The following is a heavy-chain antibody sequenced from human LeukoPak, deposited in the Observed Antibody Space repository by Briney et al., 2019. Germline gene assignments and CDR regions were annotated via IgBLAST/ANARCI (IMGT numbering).Heavy chain of an antibody. CDR3: GRGEDCSGGRCVDGFDI. Sequence: GGSLRLSCAASGFTFSDQYMDWVRQAPGKGLEWVGRTGNKANSYTTEYAASVKGRFTISRDDSKNSLYLQMNSLKTEDTAVYYCGRGEDCSGGRCVDGFDIWGQGTKVTVSS. J-gene: IGHJ3*02. V-gene: IGHV3-72*01. CDR2: TGNKANSYTT. D-gene: IGHD2-15*01. CDR1: GFTFSDQY.